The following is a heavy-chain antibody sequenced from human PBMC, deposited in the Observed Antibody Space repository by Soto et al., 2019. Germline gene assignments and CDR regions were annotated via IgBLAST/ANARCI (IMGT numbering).Heavy chain of an antibody. D-gene: IGHD4-17*01. CDR1: GFSFSSYA. J-gene: IGHJ4*02. V-gene: IGHV3-23*01. CDR3: AKDSYGFDY. Sequence: GGSLRLSCAASGFSFSSYAMSWVRQAPGKGLEWVSTISDIGSSTYYADSVKGRFTISRDNSKNTLYLQMNSLKAEDTALYYCAKDSYGFDYWGQGTLVTVSS. CDR2: ISDIGSST.